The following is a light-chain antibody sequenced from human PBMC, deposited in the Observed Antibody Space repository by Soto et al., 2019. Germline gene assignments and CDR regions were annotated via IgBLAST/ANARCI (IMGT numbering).Light chain of an antibody. J-gene: IGKJ5*01. CDR2: DAS. V-gene: IGKV1-33*01. Sequence: DIQMTQSPSSLSASVGDRVTITCQASQDISNYLNWYQQKLGKAPKLLIYDASNLETGVPSRFSSSGSGKYFTFTISSLQPEYIATYYCQQDSHLLTFGQGTRLEIK. CDR3: QQDSHLLT. CDR1: QDISNY.